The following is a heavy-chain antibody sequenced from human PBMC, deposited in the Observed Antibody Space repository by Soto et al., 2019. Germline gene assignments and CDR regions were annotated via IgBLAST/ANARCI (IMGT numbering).Heavy chain of an antibody. V-gene: IGHV5-51*01. Sequence: GESLKISCKGSGYSFTSYWIGWVRQMPGKGLEWMGIIYPGDSDTRYSPSFQGQVTISADKSISTAYLQWSSLKASDTAMYYCARHEYSSSWYLTPYFDYWGQGTLVTSPQ. CDR2: IYPGDSDT. CDR1: GYSFTSYW. J-gene: IGHJ4*02. CDR3: ARHEYSSSWYLTPYFDY. D-gene: IGHD6-13*01.